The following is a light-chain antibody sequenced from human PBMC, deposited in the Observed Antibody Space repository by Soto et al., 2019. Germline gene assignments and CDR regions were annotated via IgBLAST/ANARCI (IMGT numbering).Light chain of an antibody. CDR3: QQRSNWRPHT. V-gene: IGKV3-11*01. CDR2: DAS. CDR1: QSVSSY. Sequence: EIVLTQSPATLSLSPGERATLSCRASQSVSSYLAWYQQKPGQAPRLLIYDASNRATGIPARFSGSGSGTDFTLTISSLEPEDFAVYYCQQRSNWRPHTFGPGTKVDIK. J-gene: IGKJ3*01.